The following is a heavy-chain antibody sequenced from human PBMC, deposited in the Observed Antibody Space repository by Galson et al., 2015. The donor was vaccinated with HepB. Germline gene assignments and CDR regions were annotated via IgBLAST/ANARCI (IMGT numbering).Heavy chain of an antibody. CDR2: IYPGDSDT. V-gene: IGHV5-51*01. D-gene: IGHD6-19*01. CDR3: ARHDGAVAGSGLYYYYGMDV. J-gene: IGHJ6*02. Sequence: QSGAEVKKPGESLKISCKGSGYSFTSYWIGWVRQMPGKGLEWMGIIYPGDSDTRYSPSFQGQVTISADKSISTAYLQWSSLKASDTAMYYCARHDGAVAGSGLYYYYGMDVWGQGTTVTVSS. CDR1: GYSFTSYW.